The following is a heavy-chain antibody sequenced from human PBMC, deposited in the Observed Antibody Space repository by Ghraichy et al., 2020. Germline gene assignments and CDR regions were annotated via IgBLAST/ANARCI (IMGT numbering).Heavy chain of an antibody. D-gene: IGHD3-16*02. V-gene: IGHV4-34*01. J-gene: IGHJ4*02. CDR3: ASAPRIWGCYRRFDY. Sequence: SETLSLTCAVYGGSFSGYYWSWIRQPPGKGLEWIGEINHSGSTKYNPSLKSRVTISADTSKNQFSLKLSAVTAADTAVYYCASAPRIWGCYRRFDYWGQGTLFTVSS. CDR2: INHSGST. CDR1: GGSFSGYY.